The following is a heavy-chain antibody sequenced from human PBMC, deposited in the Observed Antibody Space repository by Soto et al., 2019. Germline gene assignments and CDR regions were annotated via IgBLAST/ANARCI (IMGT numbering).Heavy chain of an antibody. CDR1: GFTFSSYG. V-gene: IGHV3-33*01. D-gene: IGHD2-15*01. Sequence: GGSLRLSCAASGFTFSSYGMHWVRQAPGKGLEWVAVIWYDGSNKYYADSVKGRFTISRDNSKNTLYLQMNSLRAGGTAVYYCARDWREGCSGGSCYSVRPVYDYYYYGMDVWGQGTTVTVSS. CDR2: IWYDGSNK. J-gene: IGHJ6*02. CDR3: ARDWREGCSGGSCYSVRPVYDYYYYGMDV.